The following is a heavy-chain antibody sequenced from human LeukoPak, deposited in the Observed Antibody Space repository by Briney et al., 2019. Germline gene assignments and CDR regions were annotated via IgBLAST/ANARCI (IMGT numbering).Heavy chain of an antibody. CDR3: AKRDSGSWENWFDP. V-gene: IGHV3-23*01. J-gene: IGHJ5*02. D-gene: IGHD1-26*01. Sequence: GGSLRLSCAASGFTFSSYAMSWIRQAPGKGLEWVSAISGSGGSTYYADSVKGRFTISRDNSKNTLYLQMNSLRAEDTAVYYCAKRDSGSWENWFDPWGQGTLVTVSS. CDR2: ISGSGGST. CDR1: GFTFSSYA.